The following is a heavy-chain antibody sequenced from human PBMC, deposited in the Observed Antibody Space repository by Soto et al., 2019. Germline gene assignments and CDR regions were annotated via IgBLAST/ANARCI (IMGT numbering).Heavy chain of an antibody. J-gene: IGHJ4*02. V-gene: IGHV4-30-2*01. CDR1: GGSISSGGYS. CDR2: IYHSGST. D-gene: IGHD3-10*01. CDR3: ARHNYGSGSTYFDY. Sequence: SETLSLTCAVSGGSISSGGYSWSWIRQPPGKGLEWIGYIYHSGSTNYNPSLKSRATISVDTSKNQFSLKLNSMTAADTAVYYCARHNYGSGSTYFDYWGQGTLVTVSS.